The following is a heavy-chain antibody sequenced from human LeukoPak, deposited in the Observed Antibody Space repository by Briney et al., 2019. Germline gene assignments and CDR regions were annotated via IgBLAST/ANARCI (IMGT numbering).Heavy chain of an antibody. D-gene: IGHD4-17*01. Sequence: GRSLRLSCAASGITFRSYGMHWVRQAPGKGLEWVAVISYDGSHKYYANSVKGRFSIPRDNSKNRLYRQMNSLRADAPALYYCAKGARGDTVTSIVGLNWFDPWGQGTLVTVSS. CDR2: ISYDGSHK. CDR1: GITFRSYG. V-gene: IGHV3-30*18. J-gene: IGHJ5*02. CDR3: AKGARGDTVTSIVGLNWFDP.